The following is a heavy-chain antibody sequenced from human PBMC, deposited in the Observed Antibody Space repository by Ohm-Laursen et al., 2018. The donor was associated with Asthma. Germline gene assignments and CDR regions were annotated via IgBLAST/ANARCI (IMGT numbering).Heavy chain of an antibody. CDR1: GFTFESYW. D-gene: IGHD4-17*01. J-gene: IGHJ4*02. CDR2: ISSGSSYI. CDR3: VRGSTVTYAFDH. Sequence: SLRLSCAASGFTFESYWMNWVRQAPGKGLEWVSSISSGSSYINYADSVKGRFTISRDNAENSVFLQMNSLRAEDTAVYYCVRGSTVTYAFDHWGQGTLLTVSS. V-gene: IGHV3-21*01.